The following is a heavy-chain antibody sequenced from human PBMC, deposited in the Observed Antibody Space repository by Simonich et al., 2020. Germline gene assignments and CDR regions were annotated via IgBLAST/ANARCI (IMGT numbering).Heavy chain of an antibody. CDR1: GFTFSSYG. CDR2: KKQDGSEK. D-gene: IGHD3-10*01. J-gene: IGHJ4*02. CDR3: ARDREVYGSGSYYNY. Sequence: EVQLVESGGGLVQPGGSLRLSCAASGFTFSSYGMSWVRQAPGKGLEWGAKKKQDGSEKYYEDSWKGRFTISRDNAKNSLYLQMNSLRAEDTAVYYCARDREVYGSGSYYNYWGQGTLVTVSS. V-gene: IGHV3-7*01.